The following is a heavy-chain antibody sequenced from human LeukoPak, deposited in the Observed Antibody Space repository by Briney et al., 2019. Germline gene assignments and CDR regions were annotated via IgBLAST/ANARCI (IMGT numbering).Heavy chain of an antibody. CDR1: GYTFTHFG. CDR3: ARLGGWAYRDYLQEAFDY. J-gene: IGHJ4*02. CDR2: ISPYNGNT. V-gene: IGHV1-18*01. Sequence: ASVKVSCKASGYTFTHFGISWVRQAPGQGLEWMGWISPYNGNTNYAQKVQGRVTMTTDTSTSTVYMELRSLRSDDTAVYYCARLGGWAYRDYLQEAFDYWGQGTLVTVSS. D-gene: IGHD4-17*01.